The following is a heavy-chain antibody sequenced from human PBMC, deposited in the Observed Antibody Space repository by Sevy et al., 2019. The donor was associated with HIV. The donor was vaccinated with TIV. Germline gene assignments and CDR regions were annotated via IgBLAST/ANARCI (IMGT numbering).Heavy chain of an antibody. D-gene: IGHD5-18*01. CDR2: IYYSGST. J-gene: IGHJ4*02. CDR3: ARGGGYSYGPNGLDY. V-gene: IGHV4-59*01. Sequence: PSETLSLTCTVSGGSISSYYWSWIRQPPGKGLEWIGYIYYSGSTNYNPSLKSRVTISVDTSKNQFSLKLSSVTAADTAVYYCARGGGYSYGPNGLDYWGQGTLVTVSS. CDR1: GGSISSYY.